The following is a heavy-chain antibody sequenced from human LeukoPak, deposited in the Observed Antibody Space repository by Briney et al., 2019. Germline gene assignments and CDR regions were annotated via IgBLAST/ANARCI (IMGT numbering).Heavy chain of an antibody. D-gene: IGHD3-22*01. CDR3: ARDRGAPRPYDSSGYYQYLRY. V-gene: IGHV4-31*03. CDR2: IYYSGST. J-gene: IGHJ4*02. Sequence: SETLSLTCTVSGGSISSGGYYWSWIRQHPGKGLEWIGYIYYSGSTYYNPSLKSRVTISVDTSKNQFSLKLSSVTAADTAVYYCARDRGAPRPYDSSGYYQYLRYWGQGTLVTVSS. CDR1: GGSISSGGYY.